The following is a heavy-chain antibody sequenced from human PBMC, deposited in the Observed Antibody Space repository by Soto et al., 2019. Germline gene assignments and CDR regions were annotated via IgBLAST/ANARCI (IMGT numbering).Heavy chain of an antibody. CDR2: INHSGST. V-gene: IGHV4-34*01. J-gene: IGHJ4*02. CDR3: ASYDYSNANFDY. CDR1: GGSFSGYY. D-gene: IGHD4-4*01. Sequence: SETLSLTCAVYGGSFSGYYWSWIRQPPGKGLEWIGEINHSGSTNYNPSLKSRVTISVDTSKNQFSLKLSSVTAADTAVYYCASYDYSNANFDYWGQGTLVTVSS.